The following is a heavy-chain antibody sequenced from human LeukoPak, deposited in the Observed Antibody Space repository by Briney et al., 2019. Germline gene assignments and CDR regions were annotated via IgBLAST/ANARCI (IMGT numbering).Heavy chain of an antibody. V-gene: IGHV4-59*01. CDR3: ARASYDFWSGYYLYFDC. CDR1: GGSISSYY. CDR2: IYYSGST. J-gene: IGHJ4*02. D-gene: IGHD3-3*01. Sequence: SETLSLTCTVSGGSISSYYWSWIRQPPGKGLEWIGYIYYSGSTNYNPSLKSRVTISVDTSKNQFSLKLSSVTAADTAVYYCARASYDFWSGYYLYFDCWGQGTLVTVSS.